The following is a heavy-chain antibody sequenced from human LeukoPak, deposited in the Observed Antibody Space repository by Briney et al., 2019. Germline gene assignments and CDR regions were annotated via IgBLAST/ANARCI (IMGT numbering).Heavy chain of an antibody. Sequence: GGSLRLSCAASGFTFSSYGMHGVRQAPGKGLEGVAVIWYDGSNKYYAASVKGRFTISRDNSKNTLYLQMNSLRAEDTAVYYCARGHYYAFDYWGQGTLVTVSS. CDR1: GFTFSSYG. D-gene: IGHD3-3*01. CDR3: ARGHYYAFDY. CDR2: IWYDGSNK. J-gene: IGHJ4*02. V-gene: IGHV3-33*01.